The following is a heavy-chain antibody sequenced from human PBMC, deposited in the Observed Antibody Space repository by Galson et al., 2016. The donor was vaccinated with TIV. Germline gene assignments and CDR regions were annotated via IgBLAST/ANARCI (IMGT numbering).Heavy chain of an antibody. CDR1: GYRFTNKW. J-gene: IGHJ4*02. D-gene: IGHD1-26*01. Sequence: QSGAEVKKPGESLRISCRASGYRFTNKWITWVRQRPGKGLEWMGRIDPSASYTNYRPSLPGHVTLSVDRSTNTAYLEWNSLRTSDTAMYFCAREPIVTPETIDYWGQGTLVTVSS. CDR3: AREPIVTPETIDY. V-gene: IGHV5-10-1*01. CDR2: IDPSASYT.